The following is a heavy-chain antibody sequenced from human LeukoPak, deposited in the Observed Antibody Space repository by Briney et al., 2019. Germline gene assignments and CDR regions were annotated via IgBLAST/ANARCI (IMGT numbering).Heavy chain of an antibody. J-gene: IGHJ3*02. CDR2: VSSSGISI. D-gene: IGHD5-12*01. Sequence: RGSPRPSCAVSGFTFSSLVINWVRPAPRKGRGRVSYVSSSGISIYYADSVTGRFTIFRDNGKKSLYLQMNSLRAEDTDVYYCARDSGYDHEAFDIWGQGTMVTVSS. V-gene: IGHV3-48*03. CDR3: ARDSGYDHEAFDI. CDR1: GFTFSSLV.